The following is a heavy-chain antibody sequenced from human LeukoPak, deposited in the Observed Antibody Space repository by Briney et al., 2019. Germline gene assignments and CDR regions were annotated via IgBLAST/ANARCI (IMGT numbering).Heavy chain of an antibody. D-gene: IGHD6-13*01. Sequence: PSETLPLTCTVSGGSISSHYWSWIRQPPGKGLEWIGYIYYSGSTNYNPSLKSRVTISVDTSKNQFSLKLSSVTAADTAVYYCARGSRGAAAEFDPWGQGTLVTVSS. CDR2: IYYSGST. V-gene: IGHV4-59*11. CDR3: ARGSRGAAAEFDP. J-gene: IGHJ5*02. CDR1: GGSISSHY.